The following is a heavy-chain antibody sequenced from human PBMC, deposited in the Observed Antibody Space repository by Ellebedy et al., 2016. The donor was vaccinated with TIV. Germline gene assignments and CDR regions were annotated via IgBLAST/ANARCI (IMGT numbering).Heavy chain of an antibody. CDR3: AGAGY. Sequence: MPGGSLRLSCTVSGYSIRSDYYWGWVRQPPGKGLEWIGTINHSGSTYYSSSLKSRVTMSVDTSKNQFSLKLSSVAAADTAVYFCAGAGYWGQGTLVTVSS. CDR2: INHSGST. J-gene: IGHJ4*02. CDR1: GYSIRSDYY. V-gene: IGHV4-38-2*02.